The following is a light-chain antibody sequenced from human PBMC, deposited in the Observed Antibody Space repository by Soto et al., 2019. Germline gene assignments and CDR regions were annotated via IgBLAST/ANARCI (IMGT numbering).Light chain of an antibody. CDR3: QQSYSTPRT. J-gene: IGKJ1*01. CDR1: QSISSY. Sequence: DFQMTQSPSSLSASVGDRVTITCRASQSISSYLNWYQQKPGKAPQLLIYAAPRLQSGVPSRFSGSGSGTDFTLTISSLQPEDFATYYCQQSYSTPRTFGQGTKVEIK. CDR2: AAP. V-gene: IGKV1-39*01.